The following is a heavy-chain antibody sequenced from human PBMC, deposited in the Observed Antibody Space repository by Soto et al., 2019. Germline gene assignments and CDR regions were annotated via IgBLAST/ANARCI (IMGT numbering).Heavy chain of an antibody. J-gene: IGHJ4*02. V-gene: IGHV4-31*03. CDR3: ARVVSGSYFDC. Sequence: QVQLEESGPGLVKASQTLSLTCTVSGGPISTGGHFWSWIRQHPKKGLEWIGYNYYSGTTHYNASLKSRATVSVDTSKNQFSLKLTSVTAADTAVYYCARVVSGSYFDCWGQGTLVTVSS. CDR2: NYYSGTT. D-gene: IGHD1-26*01. CDR1: GGPISTGGHF.